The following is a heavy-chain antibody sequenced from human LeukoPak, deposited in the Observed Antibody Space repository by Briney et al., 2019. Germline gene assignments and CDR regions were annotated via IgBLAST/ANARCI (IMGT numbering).Heavy chain of an antibody. V-gene: IGHV3-30*02. Sequence: GGSLRLSCAASGFTFSSYGMHWVRQAPGKGLEWVAFVRYDGSIKYYADSVKGRFTISRDNSKNTLYLQMNSLRAEDTAVYYCATARDPYCSGGSCYDAFDIWGQGTMVTVSS. D-gene: IGHD2-15*01. J-gene: IGHJ3*02. CDR2: VRYDGSIK. CDR1: GFTFSSYG. CDR3: ATARDPYCSGGSCYDAFDI.